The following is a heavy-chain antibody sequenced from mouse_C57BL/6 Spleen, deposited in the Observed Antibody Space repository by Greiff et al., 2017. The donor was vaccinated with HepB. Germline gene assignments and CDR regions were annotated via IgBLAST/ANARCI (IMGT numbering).Heavy chain of an antibody. CDR1: GYTFTSYW. V-gene: IGHV1-61*01. Sequence: QVQLQQSGAELVRPGSSVKLSCKASGYTFTSYWMDWVKQRPGQGLEWIGNIYPSDSETHYNQKFKDKATLTVDKSSSTAYMQLSSLTSEDSAVYYCARGDGYYHDYWGQGTTLTVSS. CDR3: ARGDGYYHDY. J-gene: IGHJ2*01. CDR2: IYPSDSET. D-gene: IGHD2-3*01.